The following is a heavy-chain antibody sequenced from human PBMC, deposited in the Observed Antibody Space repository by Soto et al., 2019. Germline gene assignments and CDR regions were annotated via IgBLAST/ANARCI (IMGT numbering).Heavy chain of an antibody. V-gene: IGHV1-69*01. D-gene: IGHD5-12*01. CDR1: GGTFSSYA. CDR3: AREMATIRGAYYYYGMDV. J-gene: IGHJ6*02. CDR2: IIPIFGTA. Sequence: QVQLVQSGAEVKKPGSSVKVSCKASGGTFSSYAISWVRQAPGQGLEWMGGIIPIFGTANYAQKLQGRVTITADESTSTAYMELSSLRSEDTAVYYCAREMATIRGAYYYYGMDVGGQGTTVTVSS.